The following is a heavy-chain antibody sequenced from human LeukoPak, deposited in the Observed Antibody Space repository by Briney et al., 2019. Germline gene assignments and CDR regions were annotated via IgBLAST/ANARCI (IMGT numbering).Heavy chain of an antibody. Sequence: GGSLRLXCAASGFTSSSYWMSWVRQAPGKGLEWVANIKQDGSEKYYVDSVKGRFTISRDNAKNSLYLQMNSLRAEDTAVYYCARDTLPNRYCSGGSCYSDYWGQGTLVTVSS. D-gene: IGHD2-15*01. J-gene: IGHJ4*02. V-gene: IGHV3-7*01. CDR2: IKQDGSEK. CDR1: GFTSSSYW. CDR3: ARDTLPNRYCSGGSCYSDY.